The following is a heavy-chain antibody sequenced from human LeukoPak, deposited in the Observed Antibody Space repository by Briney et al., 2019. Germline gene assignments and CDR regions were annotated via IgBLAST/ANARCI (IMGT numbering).Heavy chain of an antibody. CDR3: ARDETLNYYYGMDV. CDR2: IYYSGST. CDR1: GGSFSGYY. V-gene: IGHV4-59*01. Sequence: PSETLSLTCAVYGGSFSGYYWSWIRQPPGKGLEWIGYIYYSGSTNYNPSLKSRVTISVDTSKNQFSLKLSSVTAADTAVYYCARDETLNYYYGMDVWGQGTTVTVSS. J-gene: IGHJ6*02.